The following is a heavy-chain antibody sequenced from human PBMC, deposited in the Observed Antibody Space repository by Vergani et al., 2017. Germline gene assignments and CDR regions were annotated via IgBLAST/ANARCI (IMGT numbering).Heavy chain of an antibody. Sequence: QVQLQESGPGLVKPSETLSLTCTVSGGSISSYYWSCIRQPAGKGLEWIGRIYTSGSTNYNPSLKSRVTMSVDTSKNHFSLKLSSVTAAHTAVYYCAREWFLAATGLDYWGQGTLVTVSS. CDR1: GGSISSYY. D-gene: IGHD3-10*01. J-gene: IGHJ4*02. CDR3: AREWFLAATGLDY. V-gene: IGHV4-4*07. CDR2: IYTSGST.